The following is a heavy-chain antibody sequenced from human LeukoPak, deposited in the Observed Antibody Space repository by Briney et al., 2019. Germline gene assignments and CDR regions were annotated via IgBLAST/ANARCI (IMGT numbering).Heavy chain of an antibody. Sequence: PGGSLRLSCAVSGFSVTNNYMSWVRQAPGKGLEWVSVFYVGGATYYADSVKGRFTISRDNSKNTLYLQMNSLTAEDTAVYYCARDGTVTAGPFDPWGGGTLVTVSS. D-gene: IGHD4-17*01. J-gene: IGHJ5*02. CDR1: GFSVTNNY. V-gene: IGHV3-53*01. CDR3: ARDGTVTAGPFDP. CDR2: FYVGGAT.